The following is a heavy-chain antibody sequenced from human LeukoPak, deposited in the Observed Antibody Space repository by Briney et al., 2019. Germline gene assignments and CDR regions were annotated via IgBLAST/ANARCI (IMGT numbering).Heavy chain of an antibody. Sequence: QPGGSLRLSCAASGFTFDDYAMHWVRQAPGKGLEWVSLISWDGGSTYYADSVKGRFTISRDNSKNSLYLQMNSLRAEDTALYYCAKGMHYYYYYMDVWGKGTTVTVSS. J-gene: IGHJ6*03. V-gene: IGHV3-43D*03. CDR3: AKGMHYYYYYMDV. CDR2: ISWDGGST. CDR1: GFTFDDYA.